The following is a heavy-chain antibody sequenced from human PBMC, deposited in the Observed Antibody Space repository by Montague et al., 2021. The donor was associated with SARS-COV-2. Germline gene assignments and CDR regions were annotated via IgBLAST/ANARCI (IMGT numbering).Heavy chain of an antibody. V-gene: IGHV3-20*04. Sequence: SLRLSCAASGFPFDDYGMSWVRQAPGKGLEWVSGIKRKGDSTGYEDSVKGRFTISRDNAKNSLYLQMNGLRAEDTALYYCVRGAAAGPFDFWGQGTLVTVSS. CDR1: GFPFDDYG. CDR2: IKRKGDST. J-gene: IGHJ4*02. CDR3: VRGAAAGPFDF. D-gene: IGHD6-13*01.